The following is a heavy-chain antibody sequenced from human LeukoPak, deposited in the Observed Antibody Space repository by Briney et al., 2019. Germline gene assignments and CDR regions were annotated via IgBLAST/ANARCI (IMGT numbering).Heavy chain of an antibody. CDR3: VREGAYCSGASCYFDY. CDR2: ITSSGRTI. CDR1: RFTFSGYE. V-gene: IGHV3-48*03. Sequence: GGSLRLSCAASRFTFSGYEMHWVRQAPGKGLEWVSYITSSGRTIYYANSVKGRFTISRDNAKNSLYLQMSSLRAEDTAVYYCVREGAYCSGASCYFDYWGQGTLVTVSS. J-gene: IGHJ4*02. D-gene: IGHD2-15*01.